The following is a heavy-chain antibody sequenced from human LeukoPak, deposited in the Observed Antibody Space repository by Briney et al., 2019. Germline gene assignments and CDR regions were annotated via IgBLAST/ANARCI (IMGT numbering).Heavy chain of an antibody. CDR2: INPSGGST. CDR1: GYTFTSYY. J-gene: IGHJ6*02. D-gene: IGHD3-3*01. Sequence: GASVKVSCKASGYTFTSYYMHWVRQAPGQGLEWMGIINPSGGSTSYAQKFQGRVTMTRDTATRIVYMELSSLRSEDTAVYYCAVRTTPPDVLRGYRDYYGMDVWGQGTTLTVSS. V-gene: IGHV1-46*01. CDR3: AVRTTPPDVLRGYRDYYGMDV.